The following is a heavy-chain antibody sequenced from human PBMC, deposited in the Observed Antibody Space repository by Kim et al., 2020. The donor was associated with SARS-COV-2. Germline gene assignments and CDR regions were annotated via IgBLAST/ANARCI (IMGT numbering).Heavy chain of an antibody. CDR2: IYSGGSI. V-gene: IGHV3-66*01. CDR3: ARVRSSWWTFDD. Sequence: GGSLRLSCAASGFSVSSNYMSWVRQAPGKGLEWVSVIYSGGSIYYADSVKGRLTISRDNSKNTLYLQMNSLRAEDTAVYYCARVRSSWWTFDDWGHGTLVTVSS. CDR1: GFSVSSNY. J-gene: IGHJ4*01. D-gene: IGHD6-13*01.